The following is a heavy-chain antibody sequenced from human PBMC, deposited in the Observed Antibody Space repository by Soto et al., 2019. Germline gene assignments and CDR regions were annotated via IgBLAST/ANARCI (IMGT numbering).Heavy chain of an antibody. D-gene: IGHD3-22*01. CDR2: IYYGGST. CDR1: GGSISSGDYS. CDR3: ASLDSSGYSPFDY. Sequence: QVQLQESGPGLVKPSQTLSLTCTVSGGSISSGDYSWSWIRQPPGKGLEWLGYIYYGGSTYYKPSLKGRVTISVDTSKNPFSLKLSSVTAADTAVYYCASLDSSGYSPFDYWGQGTLVTVSS. V-gene: IGHV4-30-4*01. J-gene: IGHJ4*02.